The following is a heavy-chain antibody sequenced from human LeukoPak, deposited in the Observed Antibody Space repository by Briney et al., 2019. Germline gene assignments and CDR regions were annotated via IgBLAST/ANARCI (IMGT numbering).Heavy chain of an antibody. V-gene: IGHV1-2*02. D-gene: IGHD6-19*01. J-gene: IGHJ4*02. CDR3: ARALTRYSTAWYGY. Sequence: ASEKVSCKTSGFTFKDYYIHWVRQAPGQGLEWMGWLNPYSGGTNYAQKFQGRVTLTRDTSITTAYMDLSSLTSDDTALYYCARALTRYSTAWYGYWGQGTLVTVSS. CDR2: LNPYSGGT. CDR1: GFTFKDYY.